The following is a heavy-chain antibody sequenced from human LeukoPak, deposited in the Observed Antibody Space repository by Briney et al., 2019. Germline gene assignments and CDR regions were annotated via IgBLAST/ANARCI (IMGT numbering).Heavy chain of an antibody. Sequence: PGGSLRLSCAASGFTFSSYGMHWVRQAPGKGLEWVAFIRYDGSNKYYADSVRGRFTISRDNSKNTLYLRMNSLRAEDTAVYYCAKDQSSGWHAFDIWGQGTMVTVSS. CDR2: IRYDGSNK. V-gene: IGHV3-30*02. CDR1: GFTFSSYG. D-gene: IGHD6-19*01. CDR3: AKDQSSGWHAFDI. J-gene: IGHJ3*02.